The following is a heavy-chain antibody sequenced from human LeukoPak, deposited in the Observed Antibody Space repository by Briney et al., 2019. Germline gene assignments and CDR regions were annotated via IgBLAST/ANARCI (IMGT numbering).Heavy chain of an antibody. CDR1: GYTFTGYY. V-gene: IGHV1-2*02. CDR3: AKDCSSTSCPLSF. Sequence: GASVKVSCKASGYTFTGYYMHWERQAPGQGLEWMGWINPNSGGTNYAQKFQGRVTMTRDTSISTAYMELSRLRSDDTAVYYCAKDCSSTSCPLSFWGQGTLVTVSS. CDR2: INPNSGGT. J-gene: IGHJ4*02. D-gene: IGHD2-2*01.